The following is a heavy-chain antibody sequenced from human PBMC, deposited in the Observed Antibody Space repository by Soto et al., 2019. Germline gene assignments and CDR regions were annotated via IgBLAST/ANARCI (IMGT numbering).Heavy chain of an antibody. CDR2: IYYSGST. CDR1: GGSISSSSYY. CDR3: ARPQRLRWRDAFDI. D-gene: IGHD6-25*01. Sequence: SETLSLTCTVSGGSISSSSYYWGWIRQPPGKGLEWIGSIYYSGSTYYNPSLKSRVTISVDTSKNQFSLKLSSVTAADTAVYYCARPQRLRWRDAFDIWGQGTMVTVSS. J-gene: IGHJ3*02. V-gene: IGHV4-39*01.